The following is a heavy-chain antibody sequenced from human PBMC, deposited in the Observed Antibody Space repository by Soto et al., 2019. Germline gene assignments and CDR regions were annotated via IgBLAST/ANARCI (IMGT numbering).Heavy chain of an antibody. CDR3: AKLDSSGSPAFDY. Sequence: QVQLVESGGGVVQPGRSLRLSCAASGFTFSSYGMHWVRQAPGKGLEWVAVISYDGSNKYYADSVKGRFTISRDNSKNTLYLQMNSLRAEDTAVYYCAKLDSSGSPAFDYWGQGTLVTVSS. CDR1: GFTFSSYG. J-gene: IGHJ4*02. V-gene: IGHV3-30*18. CDR2: ISYDGSNK. D-gene: IGHD3-22*01.